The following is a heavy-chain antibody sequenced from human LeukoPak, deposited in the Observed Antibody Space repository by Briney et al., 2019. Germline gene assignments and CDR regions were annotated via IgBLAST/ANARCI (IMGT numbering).Heavy chain of an antibody. CDR2: ISGSGDIT. Sequence: GGSLRLSCEASGFPFTSHAMNWVRQAPGKGLEWVSSISGSGDITYYADSVKGRFTISRDNSKNTLYLQMNSLRAEDTAVYYCAKDQNKLDYWGQGTLVTVSS. CDR1: GFPFTSHA. V-gene: IGHV3-23*01. CDR3: AKDQNKLDY. J-gene: IGHJ4*02. D-gene: IGHD2/OR15-2a*01.